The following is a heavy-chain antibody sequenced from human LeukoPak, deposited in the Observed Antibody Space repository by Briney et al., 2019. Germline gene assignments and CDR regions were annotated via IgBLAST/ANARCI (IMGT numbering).Heavy chain of an antibody. CDR3: AREATDXDYSDY. CDR1: GFSITSGHY. D-gene: IGHD5-12*01. CDR2: IYHSGNT. Sequence: SETLSLTCAVSGFSITSGHYWGWIRQTPGKGLEWIGSIYHSGNTYYNPSLKSRVTISVDTSKNQFSVKLSSVTAADTALYFCAREATDXDYSDYWGQXILVXXSS. J-gene: IGHJ4*02. V-gene: IGHV4-38-2*02.